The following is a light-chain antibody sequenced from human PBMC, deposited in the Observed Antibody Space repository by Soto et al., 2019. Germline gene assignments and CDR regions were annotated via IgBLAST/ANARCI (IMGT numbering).Light chain of an antibody. CDR1: SSDVGNYNR. J-gene: IGLJ1*01. V-gene: IGLV2-18*02. CDR2: DVS. Sequence: QSALTQPPSVSGSPGQSVAISCTGTSSDVGNYNRVSWYQQPPGTAPKLMIYDVSNRPSGVPDRVSGYKSGNTASLTISGLQADDESDYYCSSYTSSSTYVFGTGTKLTVL. CDR3: SSYTSSSTYV.